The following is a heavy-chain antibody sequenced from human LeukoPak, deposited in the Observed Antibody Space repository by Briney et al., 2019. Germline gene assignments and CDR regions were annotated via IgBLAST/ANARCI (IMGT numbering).Heavy chain of an antibody. V-gene: IGHV3-53*01. CDR3: ARSPDYGDYEGVAYFDY. J-gene: IGHJ4*02. CDR2: IYSGGST. Sequence: GGSLSLSCAASGFTVSSNYMSWVRQAPGKGLEWVSVIYSGGSTYYADSVKGRFTISRDNSKNTLYLQMNSLRAEDTAVYYCARSPDYGDYEGVAYFDYWGQGTLVTVSS. CDR1: GFTVSSNY. D-gene: IGHD4-17*01.